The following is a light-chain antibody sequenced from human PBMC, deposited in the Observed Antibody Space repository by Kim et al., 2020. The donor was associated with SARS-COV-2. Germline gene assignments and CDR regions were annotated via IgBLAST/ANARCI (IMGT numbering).Light chain of an antibody. V-gene: IGLV3-19*01. CDR2: GKN. J-gene: IGLJ3*02. Sequence: LGQTVRITCQGDSLRSYYASCYQQKPGQAPVLVIYGKNNRPSGIPDRFSGSSSGNTASLTIPGAQAEDEADYYCNSRDSSGNHWVFGGGTKLTVL. CDR3: NSRDSSGNHWV. CDR1: SLRSYY.